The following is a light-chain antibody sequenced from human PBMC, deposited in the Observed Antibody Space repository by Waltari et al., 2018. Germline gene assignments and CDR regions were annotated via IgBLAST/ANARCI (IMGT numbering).Light chain of an antibody. J-gene: IGKJ4*01. CDR1: QGVGTN. V-gene: IGKV3-11*01. Sequence: PPPRPSQGVGTNLAWYQQKLGQTPRLLIYEASNRATGIPARFSGSVSGTDFTLTISSLEPEDFAVYYCQQRRNWPLTFGGGTRVEI. CDR3: QQRRNWPLT. CDR2: EAS.